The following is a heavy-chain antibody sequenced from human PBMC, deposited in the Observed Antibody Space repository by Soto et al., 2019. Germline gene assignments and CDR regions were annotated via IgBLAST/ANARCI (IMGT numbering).Heavy chain of an antibody. CDR1: GFTFSTSN. J-gene: IGHJ4*02. V-gene: IGHV3-21*06. CDR2: ITSSSSHM. Sequence: EEQLVESGGGLVKPGWSLRLSCAASGFTFSTSNMNWVRQAPGTGLEWVSSITSSSSHMFYADSVKGRFTISRDNARNSLYLQMNSLRAEDTAIYYCTTALGRVPTITWGQGTLVTVSS. CDR3: TTALGRVPTIT. D-gene: IGHD5-12*01.